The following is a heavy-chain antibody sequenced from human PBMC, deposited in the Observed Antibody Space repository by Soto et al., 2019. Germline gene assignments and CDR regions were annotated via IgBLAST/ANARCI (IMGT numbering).Heavy chain of an antibody. CDR2: TYYRSKWYN. Sequence: PSQTLSLTCAIPGDSVSSNSAAWNWIRQSPSRGLEWLGRTYYRSKWYNDYAVSVKSRITINPDTSKNQFSLQLNSVTPEDTAVYYCARDFGIAAATRWRGSFDPWGQGTLVTVSS. J-gene: IGHJ5*02. V-gene: IGHV6-1*01. CDR1: GDSVSSNSAA. CDR3: ARDFGIAAATRWRGSFDP. D-gene: IGHD6-25*01.